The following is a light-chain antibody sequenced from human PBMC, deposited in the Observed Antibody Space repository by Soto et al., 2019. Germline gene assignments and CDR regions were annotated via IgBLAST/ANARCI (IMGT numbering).Light chain of an antibody. CDR2: AVS. CDR3: LQHNSYPLT. CDR1: QGINHY. V-gene: IGKV1-17*03. J-gene: IGKJ4*01. Sequence: SQGINHYLAWFQQKPGKVPKRLIYAVSTLQSGVPSRFSGSGSGTEFTLTISSLQPEDFATYYCLQHNSYPLTFGGGTKVDIK.